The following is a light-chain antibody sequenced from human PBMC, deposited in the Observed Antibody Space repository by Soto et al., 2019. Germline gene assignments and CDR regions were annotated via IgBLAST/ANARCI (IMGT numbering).Light chain of an antibody. CDR2: AAS. Sequence: DIQMTQSPSSLSASVGDRVTLTCRTSQSISAYLNWYQQKPGKAPNLLIYAASSLQSGVPSRFSGSGSRTHFALTISSLQPEDFATYYCQQTCRTPQTFGGGTKVEIK. J-gene: IGKJ4*01. V-gene: IGKV1-39*01. CDR1: QSISAY. CDR3: QQTCRTPQT.